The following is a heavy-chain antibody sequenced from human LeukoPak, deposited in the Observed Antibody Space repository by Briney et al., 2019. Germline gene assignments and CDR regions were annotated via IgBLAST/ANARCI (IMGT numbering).Heavy chain of an antibody. J-gene: IGHJ4*02. CDR3: AKDYSPGLYSGFDRRFDN. CDR1: GFTFSSYA. D-gene: IGHD5-12*01. V-gene: IGHV3-23*01. CDR2: ISGRGGKT. Sequence: GGSLRLSCAASGFTFSSYAMNWVRQAPGKGLEWVSAISGRGGKTYYGASVKGRFTISRDNPKNTLYLQMKSLRAEDTAIYYCAKDYSPGLYSGFDRRFDNWGQGTLVTVSS.